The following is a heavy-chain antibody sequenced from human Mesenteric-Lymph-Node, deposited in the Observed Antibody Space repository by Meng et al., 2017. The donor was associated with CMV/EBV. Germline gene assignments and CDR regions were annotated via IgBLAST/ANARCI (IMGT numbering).Heavy chain of an antibody. V-gene: IGHV3-30-3*01. CDR2: ISYDGSNK. Sequence: GESLKISCAASGFTFGSYAMHWVRQAPGKGLEWVAVISYDGSNKYYADSVRGRFTISRDNSKNTLYLQMNSLRAEDTAVYYCAREEPTPYYYYGMDVWGQGTTVTVSS. CDR1: GFTFGSYA. CDR3: AREEPTPYYYYGMDV. J-gene: IGHJ6*02.